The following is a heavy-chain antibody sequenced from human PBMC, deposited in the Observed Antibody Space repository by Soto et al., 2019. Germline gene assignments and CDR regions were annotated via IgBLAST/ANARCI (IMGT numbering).Heavy chain of an antibody. D-gene: IGHD3-22*01. CDR1: GFTFSAYA. Sequence: GGSLRLSCTVSGFTFSAYAMSWVRQAPGRGLEWVSGISDFGGSVYNADSVRGRFTISRDNSKNTLYLQMNSLRVEDTAVYHCAKDRLQSPDYDSSGYFFPDYYYGLDVWGPGTTVTVSS. CDR3: AKDRLQSPDYDSSGYFFPDYYYGLDV. V-gene: IGHV3-23*01. J-gene: IGHJ6*02. CDR2: ISDFGGSV.